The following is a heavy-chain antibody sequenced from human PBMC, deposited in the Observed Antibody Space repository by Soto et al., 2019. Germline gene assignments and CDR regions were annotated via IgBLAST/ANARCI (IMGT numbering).Heavy chain of an antibody. Sequence: ASVKVSCKASGYTFTSYDINWVRQATGQGLEWMGWMNPNSGNTGYAQKFQGRVTMTRNTSISTAYMELSSLRSEDTAVYYCARGMEWGIMITFGGVIVTKEPYNWFDPWGQGTLVTVSS. J-gene: IGHJ5*02. CDR1: GYTFTSYD. CDR2: MNPNSGNT. V-gene: IGHV1-8*01. CDR3: ARGMEWGIMITFGGVIVTKEPYNWFDP. D-gene: IGHD3-16*02.